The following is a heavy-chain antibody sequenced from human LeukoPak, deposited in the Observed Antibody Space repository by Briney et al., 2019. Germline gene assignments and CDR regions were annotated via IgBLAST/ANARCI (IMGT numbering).Heavy chain of an antibody. J-gene: IGHJ6*03. CDR1: GGYIGSYY. CDR3: AREGDYGDYSKSFYYMDV. Sequence: KPSETLSLTCTVSGGYIGSYYWSWIRQPAGKGLEWIGHIFTTENTDYNPSLKSRVTMSVDMSTSQFTLRLTSVTAADTAVYFCAREGDYGDYSKSFYYMDVWGKGTTVTVSS. CDR2: IFTTENT. V-gene: IGHV4-4*07. D-gene: IGHD4-17*01.